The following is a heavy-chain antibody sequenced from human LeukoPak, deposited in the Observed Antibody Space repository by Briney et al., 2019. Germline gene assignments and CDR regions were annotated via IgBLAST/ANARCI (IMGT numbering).Heavy chain of an antibody. CDR3: TSNSDTSAYYAFDF. D-gene: IGHD3-22*01. Sequence: ASVKVSCKAAGHTFTGYHMHWVRQAPGQGLGWVGWINTNNGGTNYAQKFQGRVTMTRDTSISTGYMELSRLTSDDTAVYYCTSNSDTSAYYAFDFWGQGTMVTVSS. V-gene: IGHV1-2*02. J-gene: IGHJ3*01. CDR2: INTNNGGT. CDR1: GHTFTGYH.